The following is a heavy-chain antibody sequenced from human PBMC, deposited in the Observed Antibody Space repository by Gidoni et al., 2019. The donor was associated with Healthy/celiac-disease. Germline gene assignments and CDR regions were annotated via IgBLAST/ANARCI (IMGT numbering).Heavy chain of an antibody. CDR3: ARVVRAPETYSSSFRGVAFDI. CDR1: GWSFIGYY. CDR2: INHSGST. Sequence: QVQLQQLGAGLLKPSETLSLTCAVYGWSFIGYYWSWIRQPPGKGLEWIGEINHSGSTNYNPSLKSRVTISVDTSKNQFSLKLSSVTAADTAVYYCARVVRAPETYSSSFRGVAFDIWGQGTMVTVSS. J-gene: IGHJ3*02. V-gene: IGHV4-34*01. D-gene: IGHD6-13*01.